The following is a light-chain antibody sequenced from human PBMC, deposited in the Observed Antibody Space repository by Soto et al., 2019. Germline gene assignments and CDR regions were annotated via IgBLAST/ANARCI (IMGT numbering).Light chain of an antibody. CDR3: LQHNSYPHT. V-gene: IGKV1-17*01. CDR1: QGIRNE. Sequence: DIQMTQSPSSLSASVGDRVTITCRASQGIRNELGWYQQKPGKAPKRLIYAASSLQSGVPSRFSGSGYGTEFTLTISSLQPEDFATYYCLQHNSYPHTFGGGNKVEIK. J-gene: IGKJ4*01. CDR2: AAS.